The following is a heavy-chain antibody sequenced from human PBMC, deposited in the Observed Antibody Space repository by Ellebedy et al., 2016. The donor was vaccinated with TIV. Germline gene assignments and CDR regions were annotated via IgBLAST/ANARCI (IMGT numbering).Heavy chain of an antibody. CDR1: GGSISSYY. D-gene: IGHD3-16*01. J-gene: IGHJ6*03. CDR3: ARQGDYYYYYMDV. V-gene: IGHV4-4*07. Sequence: SETLSLXXTVSGGSISSYYWSSIRQPAGKGLEWIGRIYTSGSTNYNPSLKSRVTMSVDTSKNQFSLKLSSVTAADTAVYYCARQGDYYYYYMDVWGKGTTVTVSS. CDR2: IYTSGST.